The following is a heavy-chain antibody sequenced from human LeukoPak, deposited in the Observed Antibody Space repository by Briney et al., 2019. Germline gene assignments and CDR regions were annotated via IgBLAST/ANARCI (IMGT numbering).Heavy chain of an antibody. J-gene: IGHJ3*02. CDR2: IIPIFGTA. CDR1: GGTFSSYA. Sequence: SVKVSCKASGGTFSSYAIRWVRQAPGQGLEWMGGIIPIFGTADYAQKFQGRVTITADESTSTAYMELSSLRSEDTAVYYCAGPSPSSSWYHRAFDIWGQGTMVTVSS. V-gene: IGHV1-69*13. D-gene: IGHD6-13*01. CDR3: AGPSPSSSWYHRAFDI.